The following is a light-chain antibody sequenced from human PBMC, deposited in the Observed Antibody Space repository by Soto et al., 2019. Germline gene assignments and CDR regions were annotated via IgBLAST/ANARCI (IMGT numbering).Light chain of an antibody. CDR3: QQYGFSWT. V-gene: IGKV3-20*01. Sequence: ETLLTQSPGTLSLSPGEGSTLSCRSSQSVSSSYLARYQQKPGQAPRLLIYGSSSRATGIPDRFSGSGSGTDFTLSIRRLEPEDFAVYYCQQYGFSWTFGQGTKV. CDR1: QSVSSSY. CDR2: GSS. J-gene: IGKJ1*01.